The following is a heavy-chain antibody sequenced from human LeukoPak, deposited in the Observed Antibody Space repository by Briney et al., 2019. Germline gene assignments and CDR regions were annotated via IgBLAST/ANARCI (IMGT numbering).Heavy chain of an antibody. D-gene: IGHD3-10*01. CDR1: GFTFSSYA. V-gene: IGHV3-23*01. J-gene: IGHJ5*02. Sequence: GGSLRLSCAASGFTFSSYAMSWVRQAPGKGVEWVSAISGSGGGTYYADSVKGRFTISRDNSKNTLYLQMNSLRAEDTAVYYCASSWGFGDLTWFDPWGQGTLVTVSS. CDR2: ISGSGGGT. CDR3: ASSWGFGDLTWFDP.